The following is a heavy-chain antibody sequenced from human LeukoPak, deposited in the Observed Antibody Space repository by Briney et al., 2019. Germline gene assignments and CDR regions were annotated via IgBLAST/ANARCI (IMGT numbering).Heavy chain of an antibody. J-gene: IGHJ6*03. CDR2: IRSKAYGGTT. CDR1: GFTFGDYA. CDR3: TRDQLLDYYYYMDV. V-gene: IGHV3-49*04. D-gene: IGHD2-2*01. Sequence: PGGSLRLSCTAYGFTFGDYAMSWVRQAPGKGLEWVGFIRSKAYGGTTEYAASVKGRFTISRDDSKSIAYLQMNSLKTEDTAVYYCTRDQLLDYYYYMDVWGKGTTVTVSS.